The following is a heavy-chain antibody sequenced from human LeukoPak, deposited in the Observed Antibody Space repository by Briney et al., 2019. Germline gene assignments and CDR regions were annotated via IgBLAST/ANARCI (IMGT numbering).Heavy chain of an antibody. Sequence: GGSLRLSCAASGFTVSSNYMSWVRQAPGKGLEWVSVIYSGDSTDYAESVTGRFTISRDTSKNTLYLQMNSLRAEDTAVYYCARDYGSPTPNYYHYYGMDVWGQGTTVTVSS. D-gene: IGHD1-1*01. CDR3: ARDYGSPTPNYYHYYGMDV. CDR2: IYSGDST. J-gene: IGHJ6*02. CDR1: GFTVSSNY. V-gene: IGHV3-66*01.